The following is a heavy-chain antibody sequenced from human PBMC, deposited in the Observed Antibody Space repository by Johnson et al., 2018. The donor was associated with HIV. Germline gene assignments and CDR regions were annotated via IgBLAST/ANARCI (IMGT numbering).Heavy chain of an antibody. Sequence: EVQVVESGGGLVQPGGSLRLSCAGSGFTFTSYWMTWVRQAPGKGLEWVANIQQDGSEKYYVDSVKGRFTISRDNAKNSLYLQMNSLRAEDTAVYYCALHLTGDSFDIWGQGTMVTVSS. CDR2: IQQDGSEK. J-gene: IGHJ3*02. D-gene: IGHD3-9*01. CDR1: GFTFTSYW. CDR3: ALHLTGDSFDI. V-gene: IGHV3-7*05.